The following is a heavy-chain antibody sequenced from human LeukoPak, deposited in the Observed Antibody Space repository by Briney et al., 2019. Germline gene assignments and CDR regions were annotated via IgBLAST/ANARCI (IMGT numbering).Heavy chain of an antibody. Sequence: ASVKVSCKASGYTFTGYYMHWVRQAPGQGLAWMGWINPNSGGTNYAQKFQGRVTMTRDTSISTAYMELSRLRSDDTAVYYCARGGDSSGYYYGDIDYWGQGTLVTVSS. CDR3: ARGGDSSGYYYGDIDY. D-gene: IGHD3-22*01. CDR1: GYTFTGYY. J-gene: IGHJ4*02. V-gene: IGHV1-2*02. CDR2: INPNSGGT.